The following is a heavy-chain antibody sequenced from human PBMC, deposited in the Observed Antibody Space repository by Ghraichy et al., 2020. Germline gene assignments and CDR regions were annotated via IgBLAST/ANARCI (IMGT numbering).Heavy chain of an antibody. CDR2: ISGRGLAWISGIGDSGANT. CDR3: AKPGYASDWNRNFDY. D-gene: IGHD6-19*01. V-gene: IGHV3-23*01. Sequence: LSLTCGASGFTFSTYGMTWVRQAPGKGLEWISGISGRGLAWISGIGDSGANTYYADSVKGRFTISRDNSKNTLYLQMNNLRVEDTAVYYCAKPGYASDWNRNFDYWGQGTLVAVSS. J-gene: IGHJ4*02. CDR1: GFTFSTYG.